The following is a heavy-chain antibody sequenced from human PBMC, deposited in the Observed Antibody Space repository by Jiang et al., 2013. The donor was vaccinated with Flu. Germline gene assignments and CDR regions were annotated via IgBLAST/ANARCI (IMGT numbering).Heavy chain of an antibody. CDR1: GDSVSSNSAA. CDR3: ARATFSGTVISYYFDY. V-gene: IGHV6-1*01. J-gene: IGHJ4*02. CDR2: TYYRSKWYN. D-gene: IGHD1-1*01. Sequence: GLVKPSQTLSLTCAISGDSVSSNSAAWNWIRQSPSRGLEWLGRTYYRSKWYNDYAVSVKSRIIINPDTSKNQFSLQLNSVTPEDTAVYYCARATFSGTVISYYFDYWGQGTLVTVSS.